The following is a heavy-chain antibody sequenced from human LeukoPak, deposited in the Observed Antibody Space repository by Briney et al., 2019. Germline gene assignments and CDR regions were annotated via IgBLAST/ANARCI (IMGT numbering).Heavy chain of an antibody. CDR3: ARGPIKDYHMDV. CDR1: RFTFSSYS. V-gene: IGHV3-21*01. CDR2: ISSSSSYI. J-gene: IGHJ6*03. Sequence: GGSLRLSCAASRFTFSSYSMNWVRQAPGKGLEWVSSISSSSSYIYYADSVKGRFTISRDNAKNSLYLQMNSLRAEDTAVYYCARGPIKDYHMDVWGKGTTVTVSS.